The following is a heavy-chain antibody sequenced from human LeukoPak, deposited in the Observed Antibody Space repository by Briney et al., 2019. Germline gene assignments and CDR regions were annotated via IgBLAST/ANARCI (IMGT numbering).Heavy chain of an antibody. CDR1: GGSISSGGYY. CDR2: IYHSGST. Sequence: NPSETLSLTCTVSGGSISSGGYYWSWIRQPPGKGLEWIGYIYHSGSTYYNPSLKSRVTISVDRSKNQFSLKLSSVTAADTAVYYCARSLPITIFGVVNLGSAFDIWGQGTMVTVSS. D-gene: IGHD3-3*01. J-gene: IGHJ3*02. CDR3: ARSLPITIFGVVNLGSAFDI. V-gene: IGHV4-30-2*01.